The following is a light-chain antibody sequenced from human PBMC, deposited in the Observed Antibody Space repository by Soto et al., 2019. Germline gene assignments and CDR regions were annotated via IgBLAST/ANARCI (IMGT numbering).Light chain of an antibody. CDR1: QKVSNNY. CDR2: SAS. Sequence: IVLTQSPGILSLSPGERATLSCRASQKVSNNYLAWYQQRPGQVPRLLIFSASTRATGIPDRFSGSGSGTDFTLTISRLEPDDFAVYYCQQRKDWPLTFGGGTRVEI. V-gene: IGKV3D-20*02. CDR3: QQRKDWPLT. J-gene: IGKJ4*01.